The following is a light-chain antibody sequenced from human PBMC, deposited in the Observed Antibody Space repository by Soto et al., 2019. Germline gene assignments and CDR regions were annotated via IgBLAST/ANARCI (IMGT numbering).Light chain of an antibody. V-gene: IGLV1-44*01. J-gene: IGLJ1*01. Sequence: QSVLTQPPSASGTPGQRVTISCSTSSSNLGDNTVNWYQQVPGAAPKLFIYSYDQRPSGVPDRFSGSKSGTSASLAIRGLXXXXXADYYCAAWDASLDGYVFGTGTKLTVL. CDR1: SSNLGDNT. CDR3: AAWDASLDGYV. CDR2: SYD.